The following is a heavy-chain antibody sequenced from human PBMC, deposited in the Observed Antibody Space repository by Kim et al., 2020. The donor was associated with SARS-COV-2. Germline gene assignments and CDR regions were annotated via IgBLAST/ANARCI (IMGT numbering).Heavy chain of an antibody. CDR2: DGSNK. CDR3: AGYLCDP. D-gene: IGHD2-21*01. V-gene: IGHV3-30*01. J-gene: IGHJ5*02. Sequence: DGSNKYYADSVKGRFTISRDNSKNTLYLQMNSLRAEETAVYYCAGYLCDPWGQGTLVTVSS.